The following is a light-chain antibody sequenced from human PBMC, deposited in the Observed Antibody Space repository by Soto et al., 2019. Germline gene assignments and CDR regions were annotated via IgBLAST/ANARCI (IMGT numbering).Light chain of an antibody. Sequence: EIVMTQSPATLSVSPGERVTISSRASQTVRNDLAWYQQKPGNAPRVLVYGASTTATGVPARFSGSGSGTEFTLTISSLQSEDFAVYYCQQYHNWYSFGQGTKLEIK. CDR2: GAS. J-gene: IGKJ2*03. CDR1: QTVRND. V-gene: IGKV3-15*01. CDR3: QQYHNWYS.